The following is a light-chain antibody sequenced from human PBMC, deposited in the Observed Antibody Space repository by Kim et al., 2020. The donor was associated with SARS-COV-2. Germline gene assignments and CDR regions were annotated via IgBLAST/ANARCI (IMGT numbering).Light chain of an antibody. Sequence: SYELTQPPSVSVSPGQTASITCSGDKLGDKYACWYQQKPGQSPVLVIYQDSKRPSRIPERFSGSNSGNTATLTISGTQAMDEADYYCQAWDSSTVV. V-gene: IGLV3-1*01. CDR1: KLGDKY. CDR2: QDS. CDR3: QAWDSSTVV. J-gene: IGLJ2*01.